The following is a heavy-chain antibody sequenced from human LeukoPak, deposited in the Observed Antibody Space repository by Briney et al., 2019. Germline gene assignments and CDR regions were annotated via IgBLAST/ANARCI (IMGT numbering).Heavy chain of an antibody. J-gene: IGHJ4*02. CDR1: GFTFSSYG. CDR2: ISGSGGST. D-gene: IGHD3-22*01. CDR3: AKAPRSYYYDSSGYSEY. V-gene: IGHV3-23*01. Sequence: GGTLRLSCAASGFTFSSYGMSWVRQAPGKGLEWVSAISGSGGSTYYADSVKGRFTISRDNSKNTLYLQMNSLRAEDTAVYYCAKAPRSYYYDSSGYSEYWGQGTLVTVSS.